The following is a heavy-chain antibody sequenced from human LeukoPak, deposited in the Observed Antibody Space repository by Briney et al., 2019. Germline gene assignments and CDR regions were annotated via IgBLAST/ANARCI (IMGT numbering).Heavy chain of an antibody. D-gene: IGHD4/OR15-4a*01. CDR2: LATSGGTT. J-gene: IGHJ4*02. CDR3: AKTLGYGGSSPIGY. CDR1: GFTFSNYA. Sequence: GGSLRLSCAASGFTFSNYAMSWVRQAPGKGLGWGSTLATSGGTTYYADSVKGRFTVSRDNSKNTLYLQMNSLRAEDTAVYYCAKTLGYGGSSPIGYWGQGTLVTVSS. V-gene: IGHV3-23*01.